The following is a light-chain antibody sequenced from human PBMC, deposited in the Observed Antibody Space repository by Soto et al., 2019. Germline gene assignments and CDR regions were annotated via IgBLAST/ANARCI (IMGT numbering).Light chain of an antibody. CDR2: RNN. V-gene: IGLV1-47*01. CDR3: AAWDDSLSGWV. CDR1: SSNIGSNY. J-gene: IGLJ3*02. Sequence: QSVLTQPPSASGTPGQRVTISCSGRSSNIGSNYVYWYQQLPGTAPKLLIYRNNQRPSGVPDRFSGSKSGTSASLAISGVRSEDEADYHCAAWDDSLSGWVFGGGTKLTVL.